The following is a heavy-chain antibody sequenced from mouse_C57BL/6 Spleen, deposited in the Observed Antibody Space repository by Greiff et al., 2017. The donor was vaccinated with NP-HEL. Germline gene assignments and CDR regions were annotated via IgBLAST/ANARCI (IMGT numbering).Heavy chain of an antibody. Sequence: EVHLVESGGLVKPGGSLKLSCAASGFTFCAYGMHWVRQAPQKGLVWVAYISSGSSTISYADTVKGRFPISRDTAKNTLFLQMPSLKAEDTAMYYSARFGYYSNPYFDYWGQGTTLTVAS. V-gene: IGHV5-17*01. D-gene: IGHD2-5*01. CDR1: GFTFCAYG. CDR2: ISSGSSTI. CDR3: ARFGYYSNPYFDY. J-gene: IGHJ2*01.